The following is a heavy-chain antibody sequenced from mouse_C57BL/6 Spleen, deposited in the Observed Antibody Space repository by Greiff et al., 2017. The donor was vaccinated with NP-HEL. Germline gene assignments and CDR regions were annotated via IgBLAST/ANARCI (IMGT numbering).Heavy chain of an antibody. CDR1: GYSITSGYY. D-gene: IGHD2-1*01. Sequence: EVKLQESGPGLVKPSQSLSLTCSVTGYSITSGYYWNWIRQFPGNKLEWMGYISYDGSNNYNPSLKNRISITRDTSKNQFFLKLNSVTTEDTATYYCAKEALLRAMDYWGQGTSVTVSS. J-gene: IGHJ4*01. V-gene: IGHV3-6*01. CDR3: AKEALLRAMDY. CDR2: ISYDGSN.